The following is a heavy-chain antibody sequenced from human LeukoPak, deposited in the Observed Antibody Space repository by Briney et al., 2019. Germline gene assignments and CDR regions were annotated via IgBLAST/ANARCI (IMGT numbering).Heavy chain of an antibody. J-gene: IGHJ4*02. D-gene: IGHD3-22*01. CDR1: GGTFSSYA. CDR2: IIPIFGIA. V-gene: IGHV1-69*04. Sequence: SVKVSCKASGGTFSSYAISWVRQAPGQGLEWMGRIIPIFGIANYAQKFQSRVTITADKSTSTAYMELSSLRSEDTAVYYCATDSSGYPFDYWGQGTLVTVSS. CDR3: ATDSSGYPFDY.